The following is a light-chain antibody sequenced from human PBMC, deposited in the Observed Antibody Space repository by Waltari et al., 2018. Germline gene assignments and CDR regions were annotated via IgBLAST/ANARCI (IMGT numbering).Light chain of an antibody. Sequence: EIVLTQSPATLSLSLGKRATLSCRASQSVSSYLGWYQQKPGQAPRLLIYDASNRATGIPARFSGSGSGTDFTLTISSLEFEDFAVYYCQQRANWPLTFGGGTKVEIK. CDR3: QQRANWPLT. CDR2: DAS. V-gene: IGKV3-11*01. CDR1: QSVSSY. J-gene: IGKJ4*01.